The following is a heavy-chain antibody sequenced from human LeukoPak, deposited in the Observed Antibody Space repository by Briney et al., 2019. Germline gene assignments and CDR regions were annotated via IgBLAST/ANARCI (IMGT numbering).Heavy chain of an antibody. V-gene: IGHV4-34*01. CDR1: GGSFSGYC. Sequence: SETLSLTCAVYGGSFSGYCWSWIRQPPGKGLEWIGEINHSGSTNYNPSLKSRVTISVDTSKNQFPLKLSSVTAADTAVYYCARERGNGSSYWGQGTLVTVSS. CDR3: ARERGNGSSY. CDR2: INHSGST. J-gene: IGHJ4*02. D-gene: IGHD3-10*01.